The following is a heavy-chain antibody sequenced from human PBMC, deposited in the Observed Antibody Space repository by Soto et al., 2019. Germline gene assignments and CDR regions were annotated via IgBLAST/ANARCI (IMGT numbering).Heavy chain of an antibody. D-gene: IGHD3-22*01. J-gene: IGHJ6*02. V-gene: IGHV3-30*18. CDR3: AKDLGITMIVVVTLDYGMDV. CDR1: GFTFSGYG. Sequence: GGSLRLSCAASGFTFSGYGMHWVRQAPCKGLEWVAVISYDGINKYYADSVKGRFTISRDNSKNTLYLQMNSLRAEDTAVYYCAKDLGITMIVVVTLDYGMDVWGQGTTVTVSS. CDR2: ISYDGINK.